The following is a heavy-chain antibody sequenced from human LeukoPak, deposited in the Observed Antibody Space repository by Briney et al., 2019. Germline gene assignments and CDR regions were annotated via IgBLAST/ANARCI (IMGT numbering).Heavy chain of an antibody. J-gene: IGHJ4*02. CDR2: IKSKTDGGTT. D-gene: IGHD2-2*01. CDR1: GFTFSDYY. V-gene: IGHV3-15*01. CDR3: TTDRKALGYCSSTSCPNLDY. Sequence: GSLRLSCAASGFTFSDYYMNWVRQAPGKGLEWVGRIKSKTDGGTTDYAAPVKGRFTISRDDSKNTLYLQMNSLKTEDTAVYYCTTDRKALGYCSSTSCPNLDYWGQGTLVTVSS.